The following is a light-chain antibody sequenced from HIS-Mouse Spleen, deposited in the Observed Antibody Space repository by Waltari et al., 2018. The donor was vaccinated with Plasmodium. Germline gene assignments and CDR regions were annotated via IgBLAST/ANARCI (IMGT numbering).Light chain of an antibody. V-gene: IGKV3-15*01. CDR1: QSVSSN. Sequence: EIVMTQSPATLSVSPGERATRSCRASQSVSSNLAWYQQKPGQAPRLLIYGASTRATGIPARFSGSGSGTEFTLTISSLQSEDFAVYYCQQYNTWSFTF. CDR2: GAS. J-gene: IGKJ3*01. CDR3: QQYNTWSFT.